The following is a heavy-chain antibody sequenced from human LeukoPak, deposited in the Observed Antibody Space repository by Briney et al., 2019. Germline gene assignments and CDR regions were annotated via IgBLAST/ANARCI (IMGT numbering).Heavy chain of an antibody. CDR2: ISGSGVYT. Sequence: PGGSLRLSCAASGFTFNNYGMNWVRQAPGKGLEWVSGISGSGVYTYYADSVKGRFTISRDNSKNTLYLVMNSLRADDTAVYYCAKGPWGDSVAFDIWGQGTMVTVSS. CDR3: AKGPWGDSVAFDI. D-gene: IGHD2-21*02. J-gene: IGHJ3*02. V-gene: IGHV3-23*01. CDR1: GFTFNNYG.